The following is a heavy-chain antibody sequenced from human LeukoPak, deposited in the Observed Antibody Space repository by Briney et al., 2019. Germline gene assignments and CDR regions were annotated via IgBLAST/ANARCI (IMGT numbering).Heavy chain of an antibody. J-gene: IGHJ4*02. V-gene: IGHV1-69*01. CDR3: ARAAQRWPSYFDY. CDR2: IIPIFGTA. D-gene: IGHD5-24*01. Sequence: ASVKVSCKASGCTFSSYAISWVRQAPGQGLEWMGGIIPIFGTANYAQKFQGRVTITADESTSTAYMELSSLRSEDTAVYYCARAAQRWPSYFDYWGQGTLDTVSS. CDR1: GCTFSSYA.